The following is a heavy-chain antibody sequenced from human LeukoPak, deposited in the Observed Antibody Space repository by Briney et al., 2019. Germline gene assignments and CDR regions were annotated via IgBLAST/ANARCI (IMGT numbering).Heavy chain of an antibody. CDR2: IVPNSGGT. CDR1: GYTFTDYY. CDR3: ATLGATSFDY. J-gene: IGHJ4*02. V-gene: IGHV1-2*02. D-gene: IGHD1-26*01. Sequence: GASVKVSCKTSGYTFTDYYIHWLRQAPGQGLEWMGWIVPNSGGTKYAQKFQGRVTMTRDTSISTAYMELSRLRYDDTAVYYCATLGATSFDYWGQGALVTVSS.